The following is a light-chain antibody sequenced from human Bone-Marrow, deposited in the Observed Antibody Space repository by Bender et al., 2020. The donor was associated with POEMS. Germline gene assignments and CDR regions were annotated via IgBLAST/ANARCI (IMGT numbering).Light chain of an antibody. CDR2: DVD. V-gene: IGLV2-23*02. CDR3: CSSAGSNVWV. CDR1: SSDIGSYNL. J-gene: IGLJ3*02. Sequence: QSALTQPASVSGSPGQSITISCTGTSSDIGSYNLVSWYQQYPGKAPKLIIYDVDTRPSGVSDRFSGSKSGNTASLTISGLQAEDEADYYCCSSAGSNVWVFGGGTKLTVL.